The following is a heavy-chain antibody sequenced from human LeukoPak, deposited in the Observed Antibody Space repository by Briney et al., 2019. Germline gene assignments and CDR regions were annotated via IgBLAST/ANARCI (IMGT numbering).Heavy chain of an antibody. CDR2: INPNSGGT. V-gene: IGHV1-2*02. CDR3: ARDQGEMATIPDY. D-gene: IGHD5-24*01. Sequence: ASVKVSCKASGYTFTGYYMHWVRQAPGQGLEWMGWINPNSGGTDYAQKFQGRVTMTRDTSIATAYMELSRLRSDDTAVYYCARDQGEMATIPDYWGQGTLVTVSS. J-gene: IGHJ4*02. CDR1: GYTFTGYY.